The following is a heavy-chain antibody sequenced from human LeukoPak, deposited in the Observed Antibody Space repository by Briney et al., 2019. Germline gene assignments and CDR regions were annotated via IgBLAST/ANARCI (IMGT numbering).Heavy chain of an antibody. J-gene: IGHJ4*02. V-gene: IGHV1-24*01. CDR2: FDPEDGET. Sequence: GASVKVSCKVSGYTLTELSMHWVRQAPGKGLEWMGGFDPEDGETIYAQKFQGRVTMTEDTSTDTAYMELSSLRSEDTAVYYCARAPDTVVTPSVGAEPYFDYWGQGTLVTVSS. D-gene: IGHD4-23*01. CDR3: ARAPDTVVTPSVGAEPYFDY. CDR1: GYTLTELS.